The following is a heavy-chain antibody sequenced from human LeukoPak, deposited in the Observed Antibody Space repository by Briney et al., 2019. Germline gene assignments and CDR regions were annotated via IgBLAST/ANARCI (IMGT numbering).Heavy chain of an antibody. J-gene: IGHJ6*02. V-gene: IGHV3-30*03. CDR2: ISYDGRKK. D-gene: IGHD3-3*01. Sequence: GGSLRLSCAASGFTFSSYWMSWVRQAPGKGLEWVAVISYDGRKKYYGDSVKGRFTISRDNSKNTLYLQMNSLRPEDTAVFYCARVVSRLEGLGSNIAWPYYYYEVDVWGQGTTVTVSS. CDR1: GFTFSSYW. CDR3: ARVVSRLEGLGSNIAWPYYYYEVDV.